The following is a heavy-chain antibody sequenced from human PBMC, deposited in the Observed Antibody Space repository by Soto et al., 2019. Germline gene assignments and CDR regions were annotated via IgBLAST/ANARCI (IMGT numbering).Heavy chain of an antibody. Sequence: EVQLVESGGGLVQPGGSLRLSCVVSGFTFRSHWMSWVRQAPGKGLVWVADINQEGSEEYYVDSEKGRFTVSRDNANNSLYLQMYSLRAEDTAVYYCATGHFGRDYWGQGTLVIVS. CDR2: INQEGSEE. V-gene: IGHV3-7*05. CDR3: ATGHFGRDY. J-gene: IGHJ4*02. CDR1: GFTFRSHW. D-gene: IGHD3-3*02.